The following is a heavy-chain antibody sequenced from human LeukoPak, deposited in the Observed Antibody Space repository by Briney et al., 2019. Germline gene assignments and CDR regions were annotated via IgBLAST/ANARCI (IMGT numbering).Heavy chain of an antibody. Sequence: GGSLILSCSASGLPFDDYGMRWVRQAPGRGLEWDFRINGHGESTDYADPVKERSTICRDNAKNSLYLQIKRLRAEETGLYYCARDSNRYGMDVWGQGNTVTVSS. D-gene: IGHD2/OR15-2a*01. V-gene: IGHV3-20*04. CDR2: INGHGEST. CDR3: ARDSNRYGMDV. J-gene: IGHJ6*01. CDR1: GLPFDDYG.